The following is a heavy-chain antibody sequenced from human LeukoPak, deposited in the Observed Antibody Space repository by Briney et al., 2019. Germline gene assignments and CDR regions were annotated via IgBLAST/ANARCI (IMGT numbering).Heavy chain of an antibody. CDR2: ISSSSSYI. J-gene: IGHJ6*04. V-gene: IGHV3-21*01. CDR3: AELGITMIGGV. CDR1: GFTFSSYS. Sequence: GGSLRLSCASSGFTFSSYSISWVRQAPGKVLEWVSSISSSSSYIYYADSVKGRFTISRDNAKNSLYLQMNSLRAEDTAVYYCAELGITMIGGVWGKGTTVTISS. D-gene: IGHD3-10*02.